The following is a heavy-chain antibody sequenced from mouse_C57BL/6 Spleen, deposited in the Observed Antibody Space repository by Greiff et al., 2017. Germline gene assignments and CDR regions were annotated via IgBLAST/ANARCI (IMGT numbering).Heavy chain of an antibody. CDR2: IYPGSGST. J-gene: IGHJ4*01. D-gene: IGHD2-4*01. Sequence: QVQLQQPGAELVKPGASVKMSCKASGYTFTSYWITWVKQRPGQGLEWIGDIYPGSGSTNYNEKFKSKATLTVDTSSSTAYMQLSSLTSEDSAVYYCARVFYDYGEYYAMDYWGQGTSVTVSS. CDR1: GYTFTSYW. CDR3: ARVFYDYGEYYAMDY. V-gene: IGHV1-55*01.